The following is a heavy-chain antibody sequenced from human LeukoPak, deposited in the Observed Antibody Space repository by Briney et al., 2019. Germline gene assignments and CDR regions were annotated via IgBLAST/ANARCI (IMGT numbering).Heavy chain of an antibody. Sequence: PGGSLRLSCAASGFTFNTFWMNWVRRAPGKGLEWVGRIKSKTDGGTTDYAAPVKGRFTISRDDSKNMLYLQMNSLKTEDTAVYYCTRGDYGDHTDLDYWGQGTLVTVSS. V-gene: IGHV3-15*07. CDR1: GFTFNTFW. CDR3: TRGDYGDHTDLDY. D-gene: IGHD4-17*01. CDR2: IKSKTDGGTT. J-gene: IGHJ4*02.